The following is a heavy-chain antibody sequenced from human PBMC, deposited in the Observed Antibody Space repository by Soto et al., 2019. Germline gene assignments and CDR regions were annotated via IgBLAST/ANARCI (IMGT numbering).Heavy chain of an antibody. J-gene: IGHJ6*02. CDR2: IYYSGST. V-gene: IGHV4-61*01. D-gene: IGHD2-15*01. CDR3: TRDARMPTLIGDYYYYARDV. Sequence: QVQLQESGPGLVKPSETLSLTCTVSGGSVSSSSYYWSWIRQPPGKGLEWIGYIYYSGSTNYNPSLISRVTISVDTSKNQFSLKLSSVNAADTAVYFCTRDARMPTLIGDYYYYARDVWGQGTTVTVSS. CDR1: GGSVSSSSYY.